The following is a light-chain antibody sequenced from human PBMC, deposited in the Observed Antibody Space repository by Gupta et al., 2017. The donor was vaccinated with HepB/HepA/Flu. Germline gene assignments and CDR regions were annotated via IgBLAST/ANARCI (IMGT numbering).Light chain of an antibody. CDR1: SSNIGAGYD. CDR2: VNS. V-gene: IGLV1-40*01. Sequence: QSVLTQPPSVSGAPGPRVTISCTGSSSNIGAGYDVHWYQQLPGTDQNLRIYVNSNRPSGVPDRFSFSKSGTSDSLALTGRQAEDEAEDDCQSSASSLRGSVVFGGGTKMNVL. CDR3: QSSASSLRGSVV. J-gene: IGLJ2*01.